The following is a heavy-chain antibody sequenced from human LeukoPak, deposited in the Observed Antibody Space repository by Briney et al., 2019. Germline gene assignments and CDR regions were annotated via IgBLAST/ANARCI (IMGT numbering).Heavy chain of an antibody. Sequence: SETLSLTCTVSGGSISSGGYYWAWIRQPPGKGLEWIGLLHHSGITYYQPSLRSRVTISVDTSKNQFSVTLTSVTAADTAVYYCARGGLIVPAASLGWFDPWGQGTLVTVSS. CDR1: GGSISSGGYY. D-gene: IGHD2-2*01. CDR2: LHHSGIT. CDR3: ARGGLIVPAASLGWFDP. J-gene: IGHJ5*02. V-gene: IGHV4-39*07.